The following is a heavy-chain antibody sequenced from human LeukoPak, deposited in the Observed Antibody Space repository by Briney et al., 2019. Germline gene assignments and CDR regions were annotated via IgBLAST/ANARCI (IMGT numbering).Heavy chain of an antibody. CDR1: GFTFSSYS. V-gene: IGHV3-21*01. J-gene: IGHJ4*02. D-gene: IGHD2-15*01. CDR2: ISSSSSYI. CDR3: ARHGEGYCSGGSCYPRDFDY. Sequence: GGSLRLSCAASGFTFSSYSMNWVRQAPGKGLERVSSISSSSSYIYYADSVKGRFTISRDNAKNSLYLQMNSLRAEDTAVYYCARHGEGYCSGGSCYPRDFDYWGQGTLVTVSS.